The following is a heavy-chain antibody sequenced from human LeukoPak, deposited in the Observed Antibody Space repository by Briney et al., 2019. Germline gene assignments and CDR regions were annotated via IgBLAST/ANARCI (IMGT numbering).Heavy chain of an antibody. CDR2: IRYDGSNK. J-gene: IGHJ4*02. D-gene: IGHD3-10*01. Sequence: PGGSLRLSCAASGFTFSSYGMHWVRQAPGKGLEWVAFIRYDGSNKYYADSVKGRFTISRDNSKNTLSLQMNSLRADDTAVYYCAANYYGSGSSPYWGQGTLVTVSS. CDR1: GFTFSSYG. CDR3: AANYYGSGSSPY. V-gene: IGHV3-30*02.